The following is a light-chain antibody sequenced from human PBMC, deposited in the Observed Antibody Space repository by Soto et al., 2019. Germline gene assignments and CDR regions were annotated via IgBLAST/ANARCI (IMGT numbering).Light chain of an antibody. CDR2: TAS. CDR3: QHYNSYSEA. V-gene: IGKV1-5*03. Sequence: IQLTQSPSSLSASVGDRVTITCRASQSISSYLNWYQQKPGKAPKLLIYTASTLKSGVPSRFSGSGSGTEFTLTISSLQPDDFATYYCQHYNSYSEAFGQGTKVDIK. J-gene: IGKJ1*01. CDR1: QSISSY.